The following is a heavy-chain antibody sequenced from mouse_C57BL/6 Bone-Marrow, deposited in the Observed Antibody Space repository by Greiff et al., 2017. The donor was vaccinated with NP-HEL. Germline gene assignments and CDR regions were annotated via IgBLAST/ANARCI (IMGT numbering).Heavy chain of an antibody. CDR1: GFTFSSYG. CDR3: ARSNYDFDY. D-gene: IGHD2-5*01. J-gene: IGHJ2*01. V-gene: IGHV5-6*01. CDR2: ISSGGSYT. Sequence: EVKLMESGGDLVKPGGSLKLSCAASGFTFSSYGMSWVRQTPDKRLEWVATISSGGSYTYYPDSVKGRFTISRDNAKNTLYLQMSSLKSEDTAMYYCARSNYDFDYWGQGTTLTVSS.